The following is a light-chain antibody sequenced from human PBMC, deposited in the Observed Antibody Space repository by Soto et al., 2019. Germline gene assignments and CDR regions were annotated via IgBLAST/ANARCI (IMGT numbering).Light chain of an antibody. V-gene: IGKV3-11*01. Sequence: EIVLTQSPATLSLSPGERATLSCRASQSVSSYLAWYQQKPGQAPRLLIYDASNRATGIPARFSGSGSGTHFTLTISRLEPGDFAVYYCQHFGGTTFTFGQGTRLEI. CDR2: DAS. CDR1: QSVSSY. CDR3: QHFGGTTFT. J-gene: IGKJ5*01.